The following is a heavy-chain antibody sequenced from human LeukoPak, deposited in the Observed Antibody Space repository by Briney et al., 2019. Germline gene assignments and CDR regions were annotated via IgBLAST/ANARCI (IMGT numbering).Heavy chain of an antibody. J-gene: IGHJ5*02. CDR1: GGSFSGYY. D-gene: IGHD1-1*01. V-gene: IGHV4-34*01. Sequence: SETLSLTCAVYGGSFSGYYWSWIRQPPGKGLEWIGEINHSGSTNYNPSLKSRVTISVDTSKNQFSLKLSSVTAADTAVYYCASLGWNWFDPWGQGNLVTVSS. CDR3: ASLGWNWFDP. CDR2: INHSGST.